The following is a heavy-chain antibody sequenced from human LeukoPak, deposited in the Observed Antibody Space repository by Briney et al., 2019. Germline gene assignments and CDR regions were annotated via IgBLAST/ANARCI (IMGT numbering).Heavy chain of an antibody. J-gene: IGHJ4*02. CDR3: ARDTVPWSPVVTSN. V-gene: IGHV3-53*01. CDR2: IYSDGST. D-gene: IGHD3-22*01. Sequence: GGSLRLSCVASGFTVSSNYMSWDRQAPGKGLEWVSTIYSDGSTYYADSVKGRFTITRDNSKNTVYLQMNGLRAEDTAVYYCARDTVPWSPVVTSNWGQGTLVTVSS. CDR1: GFTVSSNY.